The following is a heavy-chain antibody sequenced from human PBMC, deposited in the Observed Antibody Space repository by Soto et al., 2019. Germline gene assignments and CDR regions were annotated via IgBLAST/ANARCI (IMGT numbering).Heavy chain of an antibody. CDR3: ARGYCSSTSCYTGPYYYYGMDV. V-gene: IGHV5-51*01. CDR2: IYPGDSDT. J-gene: IGHJ6*02. Sequence: GESLKISCKGSGYSFTSYWIGWVRQMPGKGLEWMGIIYPGDSDTRYSPSFQGQVTISADKSISTAYLQWSSLEASDTAMYYCARGYCSSTSCYTGPYYYYGMDVWGQGTTVTVSS. CDR1: GYSFTSYW. D-gene: IGHD2-2*02.